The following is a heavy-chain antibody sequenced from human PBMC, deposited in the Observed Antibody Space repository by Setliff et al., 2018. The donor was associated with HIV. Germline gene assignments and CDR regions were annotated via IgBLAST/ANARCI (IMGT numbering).Heavy chain of an antibody. J-gene: IGHJ4*02. D-gene: IGHD6-13*01. Sequence: PGGSLRLSCAASNFTFSFYGMHWVRQAPGKGLEWVAFTPNDGSYKNYADSVKGRFTISRDNPKNTLYLQMDSLRAEDTAVYYCTKNLYSSRWSPLDYWGQGTLVTVSS. CDR1: NFTFSFYG. V-gene: IGHV3-30*02. CDR3: TKNLYSSRWSPLDY. CDR2: TPNDGSYK.